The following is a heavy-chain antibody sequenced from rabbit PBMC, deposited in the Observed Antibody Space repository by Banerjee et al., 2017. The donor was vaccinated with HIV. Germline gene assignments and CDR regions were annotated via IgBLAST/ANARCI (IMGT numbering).Heavy chain of an antibody. CDR2: INTGSGST. J-gene: IGHJ4*01. CDR3: ARDPYADYAARYFNL. CDR1: GFSFSSSYW. Sequence: QEQLVESGGGLVQPEGSLTLTCTASGFSFSSSYWMCWVRQAPGKGLEWIGCINTGSGSTWYASWAKGRFTISKTSSTTVTLQMTSLTAADTATYFCARDPYADYAARYFNLWGPGTLVTVS. V-gene: IGHV1S45*01. D-gene: IGHD2-1*01.